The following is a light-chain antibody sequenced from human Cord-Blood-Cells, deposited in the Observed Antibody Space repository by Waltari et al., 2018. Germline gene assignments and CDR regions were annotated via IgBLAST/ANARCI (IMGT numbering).Light chain of an antibody. CDR2: QES. CDR3: QAWDSSTVV. J-gene: IGLJ2*01. Sequence: SYALTQPPSVSVSPGQTASITCPGDKLGDKYACWYHQKPGQSHVLVIYQESKRPAGLPERFSGSNSGNTATLTISGTEAMDEADYCCQAWDSSTVVFGGGTKLTVL. CDR1: KLGDKY. V-gene: IGLV3-1*01.